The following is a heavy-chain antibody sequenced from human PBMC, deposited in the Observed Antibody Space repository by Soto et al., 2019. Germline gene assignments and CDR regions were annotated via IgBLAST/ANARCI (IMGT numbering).Heavy chain of an antibody. V-gene: IGHV3-49*03. CDR3: TSTIFGVVIPGGYYYGMDV. CDR2: IRSKVYGGTT. CDR1: GFTFGDYA. Sequence: PGGSLRLSCIASGFTFGDYAMSWFRQAPGKGLEWVGFIRSKVYGGTTEYAASVKGRFTISRDDSIRIAYLQMNSLKTEVTAVYYCTSTIFGVVIPGGYYYGMDVWGQGTTVTVSS. D-gene: IGHD3-3*01. J-gene: IGHJ6*02.